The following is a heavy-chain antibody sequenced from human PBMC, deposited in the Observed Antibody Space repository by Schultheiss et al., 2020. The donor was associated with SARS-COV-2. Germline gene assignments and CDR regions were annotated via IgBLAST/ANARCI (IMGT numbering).Heavy chain of an antibody. CDR3: AREVQSPDWVVVTAMFDY. CDR1: GFTFSDYY. J-gene: IGHJ4*02. V-gene: IGHV3-11*04. CDR2: ISSSGSTI. Sequence: GGSLRLSCAASGFTFSDYYMSWIRQAPGKGLEWVSYISSSGSTIYYADSVKGRFTISRDNAKNSLYLQMNSLRAEDTAVYYCAREVQSPDWVVVTAMFDYWGQGTLVTVSS. D-gene: IGHD2-21*02.